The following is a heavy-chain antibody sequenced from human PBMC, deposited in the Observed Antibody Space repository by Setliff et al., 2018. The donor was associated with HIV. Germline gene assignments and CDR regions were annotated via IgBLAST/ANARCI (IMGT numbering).Heavy chain of an antibody. CDR2: INPSSGGI. V-gene: IGHV1-2*02. Sequence: ASVKVSCKASGYTFTGSYMHWVRQAPGQGLEWMGWINPSSGGIHYAQNFQDRVAMTRDTSIRTAYMELRRLRSDDTAIYYCARGTAPRRGTNYGGNYPLDYWGQGTLVTVSS. J-gene: IGHJ4*02. CDR3: ARGTAPRRGTNYGGNYPLDY. D-gene: IGHD4-17*01. CDR1: GYTFTGSY.